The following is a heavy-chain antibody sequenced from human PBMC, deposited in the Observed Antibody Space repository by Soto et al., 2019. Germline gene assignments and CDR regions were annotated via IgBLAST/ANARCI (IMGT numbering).Heavy chain of an antibody. CDR1: GYTFTNYY. D-gene: IGHD3-10*01. CDR2: INPSGGST. CDR3: ARESYYGSGSYYLYYYGMDV. V-gene: IGHV1-46*01. J-gene: IGHJ6*02. Sequence: ASVKVSCKASGYTFTNYYMQWVRQAPGQGLEWMGIINPSGGSTSHAQKFQRRVTMTSDTSTSTVYMELSSLRSEDTAVYYCARESYYGSGSYYLYYYGMDVWGQGTTVTVSS.